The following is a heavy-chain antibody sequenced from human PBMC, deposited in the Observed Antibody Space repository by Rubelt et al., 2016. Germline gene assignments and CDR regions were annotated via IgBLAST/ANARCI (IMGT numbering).Heavy chain of an antibody. V-gene: IGHV1-46*01. J-gene: IGHJ4*02. CDR3: AREVGATDV. CDR2: INPSGGST. D-gene: IGHD1-26*01. CDR1: GYTFTSYY. Sequence: QVHLVQSGAEVKKPGASVKVSCKASGYTFTSYYMHWVRQAPGQGLEWMGIINPSGGSTSYAQKFQGRVTMTRDTSTCTVYMQLSSLRSDDTALYYCAREVGATDVWGQGTLVTVSS.